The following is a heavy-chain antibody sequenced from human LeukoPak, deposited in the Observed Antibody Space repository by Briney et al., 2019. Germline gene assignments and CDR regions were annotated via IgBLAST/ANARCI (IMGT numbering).Heavy chain of an antibody. Sequence: PGGSLRLSCAASGFTFSSYSMNWVRQAPGKGLEWVSYISSSSSTIYYADFVKGRFTISRDNAKNSLYLQMNSLRAEDTAVYYCARRRAFDIWGQGTMVTVSS. CDR2: ISSSSSTI. J-gene: IGHJ3*02. CDR3: ARRRAFDI. CDR1: GFTFSSYS. V-gene: IGHV3-48*04.